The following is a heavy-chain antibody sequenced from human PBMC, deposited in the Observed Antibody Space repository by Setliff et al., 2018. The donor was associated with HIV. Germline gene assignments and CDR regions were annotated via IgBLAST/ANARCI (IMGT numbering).Heavy chain of an antibody. J-gene: IGHJ3*01. CDR3: ARGWGHDGFDF. Sequence: PSETLSLTCAVYGRSFSGYYWNWIRQSPGKGLEWIGEINHSGGTNYNPSLKSRVTMSIDTSKNQFSLNVSSVTAADTAVYCCARGWGHDGFDFWGQGTMVTVSS. CDR1: GRSFSGYY. V-gene: IGHV4-34*01. D-gene: IGHD7-27*01. CDR2: INHSGGT.